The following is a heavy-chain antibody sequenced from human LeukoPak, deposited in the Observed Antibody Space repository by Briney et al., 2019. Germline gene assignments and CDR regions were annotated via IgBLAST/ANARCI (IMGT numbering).Heavy chain of an antibody. Sequence: SETLSLTCTVSGGSISSYYWSWIRQPPGKGLEWIGYIYYSGSTSYNPSLKGRVTISVDTSKNQFSLKLSSVTAADTAVYYCARDKYYGMDVWGQGTTVTVSS. V-gene: IGHV4-59*01. CDR3: ARDKYYGMDV. J-gene: IGHJ6*02. CDR1: GGSISSYY. CDR2: IYYSGST.